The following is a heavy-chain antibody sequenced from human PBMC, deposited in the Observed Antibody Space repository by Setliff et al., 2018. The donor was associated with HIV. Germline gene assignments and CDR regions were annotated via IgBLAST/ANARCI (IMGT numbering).Heavy chain of an antibody. CDR2: ISYTGST. CDR1: GGSISNYY. J-gene: IGHJ6*03. Sequence: PSETLSLTCTVSGGSISNYYWSWLRQPPGKGLEWIGYISYTGSTNYNPSLKSRVTMSVDTSKNQFSLKLTSLTAADTAVYYCARVGASGVPSTMDYYYYMDVWGKGTTVTVSS. D-gene: IGHD3-10*01. V-gene: IGHV4-59*08. CDR3: ARVGASGVPSTMDYYYYMDV.